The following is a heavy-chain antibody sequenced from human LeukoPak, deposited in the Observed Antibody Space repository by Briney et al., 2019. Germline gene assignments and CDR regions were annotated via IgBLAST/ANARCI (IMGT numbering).Heavy chain of an antibody. CDR1: GGSISSGDYY. V-gene: IGHV4-31*03. Sequence: SQTLSLTCTVSGGSISSGDYYWSWIRQHPGKGLEWIGYIYYSGSTYYNPSLKSRVTISVDTSENQFSLQLSSVTAADTAVYYCARTESSGYHGVYWGQGTLVTVSS. CDR2: IYYSGST. CDR3: ARTESSGYHGVY. J-gene: IGHJ4*02. D-gene: IGHD3-22*01.